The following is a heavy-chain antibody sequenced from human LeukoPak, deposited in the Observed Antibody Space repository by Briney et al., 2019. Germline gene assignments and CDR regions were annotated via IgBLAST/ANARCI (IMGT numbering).Heavy chain of an antibody. CDR1: GFTFSSYS. CDR3: ARDSGSYRRYFDY. CDR2: ISSSSSTI. D-gene: IGHD1-26*01. V-gene: IGHV3-48*01. Sequence: GGSLRLSCIASGFTFSSYSMNWVRPAPGKGLEWVSYISSSSSTIYYADSVKGRFTISRDNAKNSLYLQMNSLRAEDTAVYYCARDSGSYRRYFDYWGQGTLVTVSS. J-gene: IGHJ4*02.